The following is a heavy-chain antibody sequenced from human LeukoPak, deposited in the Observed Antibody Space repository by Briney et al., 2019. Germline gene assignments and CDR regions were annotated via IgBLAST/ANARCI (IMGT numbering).Heavy chain of an antibody. Sequence: GGSLRLSCTASGFTFGDYAMNWVRQAPGKGLEWVGFIRSKAYGGTTEYAASVKGRFTISRDDSKSIAYLQMNSLKTEDTAVYYCTRDRLEYSSLLHMGYWGQGTLVTVSS. J-gene: IGHJ4*02. CDR1: GFTFGDYA. CDR2: IRSKAYGGTT. CDR3: TRDRLEYSSLLHMGY. V-gene: IGHV3-49*04. D-gene: IGHD6-6*01.